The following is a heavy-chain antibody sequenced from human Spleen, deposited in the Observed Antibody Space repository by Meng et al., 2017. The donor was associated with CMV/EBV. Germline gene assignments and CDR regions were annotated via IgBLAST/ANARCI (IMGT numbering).Heavy chain of an antibody. V-gene: IGHV3-64*02. D-gene: IGHD2-2*01. CDR3: ARGPHSRSSHYYYGMDV. CDR1: GFTFSSYA. CDR2: ISSNGGST. Sequence: GGSLRLSCAASGFTFSSYAMHRVRQAPGKGLEYASAISSNGGSTYYADSVKGRFTISRDNAKNTLYLQMNSLRAEDTAVYFCARGPHSRSSHYYYGMDVWGQGTTVTVSS. J-gene: IGHJ6*02.